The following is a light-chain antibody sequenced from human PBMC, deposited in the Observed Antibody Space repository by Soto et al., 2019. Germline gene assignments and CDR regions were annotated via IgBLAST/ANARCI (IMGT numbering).Light chain of an antibody. J-gene: IGLJ3*02. Sequence: QSVLTQPPSVSGAPGQRVTISCTGNNSNLGEGYDVHWYQQLPGAAPKLVIFGNRNRPSGVPERFSGSKSGTSASLAITGLQAEDEADYYCQAYDYSLTAFVFGGGTKLTVL. V-gene: IGLV1-40*01. CDR2: GNR. CDR3: QAYDYSLTAFV. CDR1: NSNLGEGYD.